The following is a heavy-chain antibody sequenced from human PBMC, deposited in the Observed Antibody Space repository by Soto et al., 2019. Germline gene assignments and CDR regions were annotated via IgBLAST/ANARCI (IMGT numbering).Heavy chain of an antibody. Sequence: QVQLVESGGGVVQPGRSLRLSCAASGFTFSSYGMHWVRQAPGKGLEWVAVIWYDGSNKYYADTVKGRFTISRDNSKNTLYLQMNSLRAEDTAVYYCARDLRLAFDYWGQGTLVTVSS. J-gene: IGHJ4*02. CDR3: ARDLRLAFDY. V-gene: IGHV3-33*01. D-gene: IGHD6-19*01. CDR2: IWYDGSNK. CDR1: GFTFSSYG.